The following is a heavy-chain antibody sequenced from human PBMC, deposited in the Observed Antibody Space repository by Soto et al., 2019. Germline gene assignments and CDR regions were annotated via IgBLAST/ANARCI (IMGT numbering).Heavy chain of an antibody. Sequence: WETLSLTCTVSGGSISSYYWSWIRQPAGKGLEWIGRIYTSGSTNYNPSLKSRVTMSVDTSKNQFSLKLSSVTAADTAVYYCARTNYDILTGYSFDYWGQGTLVTVSS. V-gene: IGHV4-4*07. CDR1: GGSISSYY. CDR3: ARTNYDILTGYSFDY. CDR2: IYTSGST. D-gene: IGHD3-9*01. J-gene: IGHJ4*02.